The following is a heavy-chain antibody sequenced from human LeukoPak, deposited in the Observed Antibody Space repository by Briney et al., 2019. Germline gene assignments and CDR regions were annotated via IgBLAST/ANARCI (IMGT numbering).Heavy chain of an antibody. V-gene: IGHV3-23*01. CDR1: GFTFSSYA. D-gene: IGHD2-15*01. CDR3: AKVFEDIVVVVAAIFDY. J-gene: IGHJ4*02. CDR2: ISGSGGST. Sequence: GGSLRLSCAASGFTFSSYAMSWVRQAPGKGLEWVSAISGSGGSTYYADSVKGRFTISRDNSKNTLYLQMNSLRAEDTAVYYRAKVFEDIVVVVAAIFDYWGQGTLVTVSS.